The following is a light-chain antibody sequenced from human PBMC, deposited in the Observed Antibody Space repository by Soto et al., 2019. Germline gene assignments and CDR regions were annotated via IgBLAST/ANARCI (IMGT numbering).Light chain of an antibody. CDR2: DAS. Sequence: EIVLTQSPATLSLSPGERATLSCRASQSVSSYLAWYQQKPGQAPRLLIYDASNRATGIPARFSGSGSGTDFTLTISRLEPEDFAVYHCQQYGRSWWTFGQGAKVDIK. CDR3: QQYGRSWWT. J-gene: IGKJ1*01. V-gene: IGKV3-11*01. CDR1: QSVSSY.